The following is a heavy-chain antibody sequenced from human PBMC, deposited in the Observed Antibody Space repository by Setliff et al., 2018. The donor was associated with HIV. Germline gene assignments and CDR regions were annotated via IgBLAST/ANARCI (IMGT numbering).Heavy chain of an antibody. CDR1: GYSFTGHY. CDR2: IDPNSGGT. CDR3: VTAGPGSTYEFDY. D-gene: IGHD3-3*01. J-gene: IGHJ4*02. Sequence: ASVKVSCKASGYSFTGHYIHWVRQAPGQGLEWLGRIDPNSGGTKYAQKFQGRVTMTRDTSITTAYMELSRLRSDDTAVYYCVTAGPGSTYEFDYWGQGTLVTVSS. V-gene: IGHV1-2*06.